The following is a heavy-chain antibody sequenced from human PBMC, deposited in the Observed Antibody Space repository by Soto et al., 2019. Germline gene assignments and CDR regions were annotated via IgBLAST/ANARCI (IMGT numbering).Heavy chain of an antibody. CDR2: IYWDGDK. CDR1: GFSLSSPGMN. J-gene: IGHJ4*02. Sequence: QVTLKESGPTLVKPTQTLTLTCTFSGFSLSSPGMNVGWIRQSPGKALEWLGMIYWDGDKRYNPSLKSRLTITKDTSKNQVVLTITNMHPVHAGTYFCAHSEGSILLCDNWGQGTLVTVSS. D-gene: IGHD2-21*01. V-gene: IGHV2-5*02. CDR3: AHSEGSILLCDN.